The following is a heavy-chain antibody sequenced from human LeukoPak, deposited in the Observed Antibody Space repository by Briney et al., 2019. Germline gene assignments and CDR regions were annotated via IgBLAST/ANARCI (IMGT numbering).Heavy chain of an antibody. Sequence: ASVKVSCKASGYTFTNNFMHWVRQAPGQGLEWIGIINPSGDNTWYAQKFQGRVTMTRDMATSTDYLEVSSLRSEDTAVYYCARVRDGYNDAYDIWGQGTMLTVSS. CDR2: INPSGDNT. D-gene: IGHD5-24*01. V-gene: IGHV1-46*01. CDR3: ARVRDGYNDAYDI. J-gene: IGHJ3*02. CDR1: GYTFTNNF.